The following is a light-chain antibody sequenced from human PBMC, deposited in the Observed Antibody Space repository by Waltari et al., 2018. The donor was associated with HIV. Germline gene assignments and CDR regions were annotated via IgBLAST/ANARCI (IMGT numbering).Light chain of an antibody. J-gene: IGLJ3*02. CDR1: VLARKY. CDR3: YAAADREEV. CDR2: KDN. V-gene: IGLV3-27*01. Sequence: SFELTQPSSVSVSPGQTARITCSGDVLARKYARWFQKKPGQAPLLLIYKDNERPSGMRERFSGSSSGTTGTLTISGAQVEDGADYYCYAAADREEVFGGGTKLTVL.